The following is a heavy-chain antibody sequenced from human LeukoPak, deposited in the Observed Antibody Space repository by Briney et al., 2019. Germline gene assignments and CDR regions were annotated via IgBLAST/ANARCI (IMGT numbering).Heavy chain of an antibody. Sequence: ASVKVSCKASGYTFTSYGISWVRQAPGQGLEWMGWISAYNGNTNYAQKLQGRVTMTTDTSTSTAYMELRSLRSDDTAVYYCARVLTRHHNSGSLAYWSQGTLVTVSS. CDR3: ARVLTRHHNSGSLAY. J-gene: IGHJ4*02. CDR1: GYTFTSYG. D-gene: IGHD1-26*01. V-gene: IGHV1-18*01. CDR2: ISAYNGNT.